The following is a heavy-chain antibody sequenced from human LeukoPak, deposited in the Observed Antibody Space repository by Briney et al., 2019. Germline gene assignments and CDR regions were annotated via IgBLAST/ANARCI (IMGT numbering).Heavy chain of an antibody. Sequence: GESLKISCKGSGYSFTSYWIGWVRQMPGKGLEWMGIIYPGDSDTRYSPSFQGQVTISADKSISTDYLQWTSLTASDTAMYYSARTDYDSSGHYRRGRGTLVSVSS. CDR2: IYPGDSDT. V-gene: IGHV5-51*01. J-gene: IGHJ4*02. CDR1: GYSFTSYW. CDR3: ARTDYDSSGHYR. D-gene: IGHD3-22*01.